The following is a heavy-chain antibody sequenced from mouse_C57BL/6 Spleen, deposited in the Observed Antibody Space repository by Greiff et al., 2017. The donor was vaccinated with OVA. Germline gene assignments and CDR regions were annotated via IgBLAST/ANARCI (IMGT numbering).Heavy chain of an antibody. CDR3: AGITTVVATDYFDY. CDR2: ISSGSSTI. D-gene: IGHD1-1*01. V-gene: IGHV5-17*01. Sequence: DVKLVESGGGLVKPGGSLKLSCAASGFTFSDYGMHWVRQAPEKGLEWVAYISSGSSTIYYADTVKGRFTISRDNAKNTLFLQMTSLRSEDTAMYYCAGITTVVATDYFDYWGQGTTLTVSS. CDR1: GFTFSDYG. J-gene: IGHJ2*01.